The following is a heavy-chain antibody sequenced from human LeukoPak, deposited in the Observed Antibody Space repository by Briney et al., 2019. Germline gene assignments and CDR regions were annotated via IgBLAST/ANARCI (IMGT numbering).Heavy chain of an antibody. Sequence: GGLRLSCAASGFTFSSYAMSWVRQTPGKGLEWVSHINNDGSDTSYADSVKGRFTITRDNAKNTLFLQMNSLRAEDTAVYYCARDGILGSHDCWGQGTLVTVSS. CDR1: GFTFSSYA. CDR2: INNDGSDT. J-gene: IGHJ4*02. V-gene: IGHV3-74*01. D-gene: IGHD3-3*02. CDR3: ARDGILGSHDC.